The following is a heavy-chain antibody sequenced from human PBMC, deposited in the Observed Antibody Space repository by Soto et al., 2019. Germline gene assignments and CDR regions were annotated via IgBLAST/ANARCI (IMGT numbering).Heavy chain of an antibody. V-gene: IGHV4-39*01. Sequence: SETLSLTCTVSGGSISSSSFYWGWIRQPPGKGLEWIGSIYYSGSTYYNPSLKSRVTISVDTSKNQFSLKLTSVTAADTAVYYCARGYCSSTSCHYYYYGMDVWGQGTTVTVSS. CDR1: GGSISSSSFY. CDR2: IYYSGST. CDR3: ARGYCSSTSCHYYYYGMDV. J-gene: IGHJ6*02. D-gene: IGHD2-2*01.